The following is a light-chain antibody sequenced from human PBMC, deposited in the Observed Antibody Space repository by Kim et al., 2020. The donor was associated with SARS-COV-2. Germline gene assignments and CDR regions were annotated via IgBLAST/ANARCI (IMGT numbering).Light chain of an antibody. CDR3: SSYAGSNNLV. V-gene: IGLV2-8*01. Sequence: HSVSTSCPGTSSVVVRYIYVSWYQQHPRKAPNLMIYEVRTRPSGVPDRFSGSKSGNTASLTVSGLQAEDEADYYCSSYAGSNNLVFGGGTQLTVL. J-gene: IGLJ2*01. CDR1: SSVVVRYIY. CDR2: EVR.